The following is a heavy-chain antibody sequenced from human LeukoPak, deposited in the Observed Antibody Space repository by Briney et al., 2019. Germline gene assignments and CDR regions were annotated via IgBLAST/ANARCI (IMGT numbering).Heavy chain of an antibody. V-gene: IGHV3-74*01. CDR3: AKENRWE. D-gene: IGHD1-14*01. CDR1: GFTFSSYW. J-gene: IGHJ4*02. Sequence: GGSLRLSCAASGFTFSSYWMHWVRQTPGKGLVWVSVINSDGSTTSYADSVKGRFTISRDNSKNTLYLQMNSLRAEDTAVFYCAKENRWEWGQGTLVTVSS. CDR2: INSDGSTT.